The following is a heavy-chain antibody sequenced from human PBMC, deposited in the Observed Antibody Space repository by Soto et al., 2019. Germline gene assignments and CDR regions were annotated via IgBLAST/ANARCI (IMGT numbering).Heavy chain of an antibody. Sequence: SAKVSCKASGGTFSSYAISWVRQAPGQGLEWMGGIIPIFGTANYAQKFQGRVTITADKSTSTAYMELSSLRSEDTAVYYCARDVECSGGSCYSWFDPWGQGAMVTVSS. J-gene: IGHJ5*02. CDR1: GGTFSSYA. CDR2: IIPIFGTA. CDR3: ARDVECSGGSCYSWFDP. D-gene: IGHD2-15*01. V-gene: IGHV1-69*06.